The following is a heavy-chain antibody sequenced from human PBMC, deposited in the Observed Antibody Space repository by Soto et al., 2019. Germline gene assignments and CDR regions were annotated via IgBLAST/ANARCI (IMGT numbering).Heavy chain of an antibody. CDR2: IYYSGST. V-gene: IGHV4-59*08. Sequence: SETLSLTCTVSGGSISSYYWSWIRQPPGKGLEWIGYIYYSGSTNYNPSLKSRVTISVDTSKNQFSLKLSSVTAADTAVYYCARHTMVRGVITHNPFDYWGQGTLVTVSS. CDR1: GGSISSYY. D-gene: IGHD3-10*01. CDR3: ARHTMVRGVITHNPFDY. J-gene: IGHJ4*02.